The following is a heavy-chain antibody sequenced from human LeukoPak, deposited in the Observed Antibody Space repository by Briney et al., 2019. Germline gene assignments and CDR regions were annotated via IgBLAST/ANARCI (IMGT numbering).Heavy chain of an antibody. J-gene: IGHJ4*02. V-gene: IGHV1-69*04. D-gene: IGHD6-19*01. Sequence: SVKVSCKASGGTFSSYAISWVRQAPGQGLEWMGRIIPILGIANYAQKFQGRVTITADKSTSTAYMELSSLRAEDTALYYCAKGLKTPRYSSGWYPTVDYWGQGTLVTVSS. CDR2: IIPILGIA. CDR1: GGTFSSYA. CDR3: AKGLKTPRYSSGWYPTVDY.